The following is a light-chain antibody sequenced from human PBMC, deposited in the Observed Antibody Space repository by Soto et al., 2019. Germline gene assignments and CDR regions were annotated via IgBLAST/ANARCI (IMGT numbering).Light chain of an antibody. CDR1: SSDVGAYKY. Sequence: QSVLTQPASVSGSPGQSITISCTGTSSDVGAYKYVSWYQQHPGKAPKLMIFEVRNRPSGVSSRFSGSKSGNTASLTISGLQAEDEAVYYCSSYTSSSTVVFGGGTKLTVL. J-gene: IGLJ2*01. CDR2: EVR. CDR3: SSYTSSSTVV. V-gene: IGLV2-14*01.